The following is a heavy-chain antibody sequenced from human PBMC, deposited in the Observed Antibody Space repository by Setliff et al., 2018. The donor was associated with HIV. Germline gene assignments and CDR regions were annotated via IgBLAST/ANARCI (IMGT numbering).Heavy chain of an antibody. D-gene: IGHD3-10*01. J-gene: IGHJ4*02. V-gene: IGHV3-33*01. CDR3: TRGNMVRGVIVRDYFDY. CDR2: IWYDGSNK. Sequence: PGGSLRLSCAASGFTFSSYGMHWVRQAPGKGLEWVAVIWYDGSNKYYVDSVKGRFTISRDNAKNSLYLQMNSLRAEDTAVYYCTRGNMVRGVIVRDYFDYWGQGTLVTVSS. CDR1: GFTFSSYG.